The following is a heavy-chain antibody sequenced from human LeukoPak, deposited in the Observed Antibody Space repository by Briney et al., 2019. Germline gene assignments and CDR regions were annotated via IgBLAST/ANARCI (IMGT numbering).Heavy chain of an antibody. J-gene: IGHJ4*02. CDR1: GGSISSGGYY. Sequence: SETLSLTCTVSGGSISSGGYYWSWIRQHPGKGLEWIGYIYYSGSTYYNPSLKSRVTISVDTSKNQFSLKLSSVTAADTAVYYCARVSGTAAGTFGYWGQGTLVTVSS. CDR3: ARVSGTAAGTFGY. V-gene: IGHV4-31*03. D-gene: IGHD6-13*01. CDR2: IYYSGST.